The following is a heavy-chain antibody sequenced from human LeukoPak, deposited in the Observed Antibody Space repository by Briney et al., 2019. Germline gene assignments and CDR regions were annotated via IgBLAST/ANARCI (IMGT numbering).Heavy chain of an antibody. CDR3: ARGQRRLQDY. J-gene: IGHJ4*02. CDR1: GGSVSSDSYF. CDR2: IYYSGST. Sequence: PSETLSLTCTVSGGSVSSDSYFWTWIRQPPGKGLEWIVYIYYSGSTNYNPSLKRRVTMSLDTSKSQISLKLSSVTAADTAVYYCARGQRRLQDYWGQGTLVTVSS. V-gene: IGHV4-61*01.